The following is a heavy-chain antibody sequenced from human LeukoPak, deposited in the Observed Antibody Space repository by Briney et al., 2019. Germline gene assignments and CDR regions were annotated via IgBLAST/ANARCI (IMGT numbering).Heavy chain of an antibody. D-gene: IGHD3-9*01. J-gene: IGHJ4*02. CDR1: GESFSVYY. CDR3: ARGPPSSYDILTGYYKPRLDY. Sequence: SETLSLTCAVYGESFSVYYWRWIRQPPGRGLEWVVEINHSGSTNYNPSLKSRVTTSVDTSKNQFSLKLSSVTAADTAVYYCARGPPSSYDILTGYYKPRLDYWSQGTLVTVPS. V-gene: IGHV4-34*01. CDR2: INHSGST.